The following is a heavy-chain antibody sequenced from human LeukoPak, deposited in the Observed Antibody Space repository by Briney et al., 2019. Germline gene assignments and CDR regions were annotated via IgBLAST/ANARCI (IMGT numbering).Heavy chain of an antibody. V-gene: IGHV4-61*01. Sequence: PSETLSLTCTVSGGSIGSSNCYWGWIRQPPGKGLEWIGYIYYSGSTNYNPPLKSRVTISVDTSKNQFSLKLSSVTAADTAVYYCAREGDGYNYFGAWGQGTLVTVSS. CDR1: GGSIGSSNCY. CDR2: IYYSGST. CDR3: AREGDGYNYFGA. D-gene: IGHD5-12*01. J-gene: IGHJ5*02.